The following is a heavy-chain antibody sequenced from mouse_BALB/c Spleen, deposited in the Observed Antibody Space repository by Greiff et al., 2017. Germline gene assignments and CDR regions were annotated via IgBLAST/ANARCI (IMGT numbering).Heavy chain of an antibody. CDR2: IRNKANGYTT. CDR3: ARVYGSPFDY. J-gene: IGHJ2*01. V-gene: IGHV7-3*02. Sequence: EVKLMESGGGLVQPGGSLRLSCATSGFTFTDYYMSWVRQPPGKALEWLGFIRNKANGYTTEYSASVKGRFTISRDNSQSILYLQMNTLRAEDSATYYCARVYGSPFDYWGQGTTLTVSS. CDR1: GFTFTDYY. D-gene: IGHD1-1*01.